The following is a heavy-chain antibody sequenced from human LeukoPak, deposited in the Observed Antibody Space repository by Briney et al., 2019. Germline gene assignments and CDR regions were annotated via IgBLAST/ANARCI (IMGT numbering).Heavy chain of an antibody. Sequence: GGSLRLSCAASGFTFSSYAIHWVRQAPGKGLEWVAFISYDGTVTYYADSVKGRFTISRDNSKNALYLQMNSLRAEDTAVYYCARERTRIVGANQNDAFDIWGQGTMVTVSS. V-gene: IGHV3-30-3*01. CDR2: ISYDGTVT. J-gene: IGHJ3*02. CDR1: GFTFSSYA. D-gene: IGHD1-26*01. CDR3: ARERTRIVGANQNDAFDI.